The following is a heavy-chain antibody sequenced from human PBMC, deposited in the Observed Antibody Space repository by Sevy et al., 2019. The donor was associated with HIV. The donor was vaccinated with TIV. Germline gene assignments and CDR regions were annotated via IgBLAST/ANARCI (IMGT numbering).Heavy chain of an antibody. Sequence: ASVKVSCKVSGNTLTQLYMHWVRQVPGEGLEWMGSFDPEDDERIYAQKFQGRVTMTEDTSTDTAYMELSSLKSEGTAVYYCATTKDYYENSGDPFDYWGQGTLVTVSS. CDR2: FDPEDDER. V-gene: IGHV1-24*01. D-gene: IGHD3-22*01. CDR3: ATTKDYYENSGDPFDY. CDR1: GNTLTQLY. J-gene: IGHJ4*02.